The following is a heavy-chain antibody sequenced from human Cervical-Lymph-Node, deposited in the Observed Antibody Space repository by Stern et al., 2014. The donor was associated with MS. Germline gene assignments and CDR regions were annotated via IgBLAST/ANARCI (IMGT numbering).Heavy chain of an antibody. D-gene: IGHD3-9*01. Sequence: VQLVESGAEVKKPGSSVKVSCKASGGTFSNYAISWVRQAPGKGLEWMGGIIPIFGTPNYAQKFQGRVTITADESTSTAYMELSSLRSEDTAVYYCARGWSYDILTAYSYWGQGTLVTVSS. CDR1: GGTFSNYA. J-gene: IGHJ4*02. V-gene: IGHV1-69*01. CDR2: IIPIFGTP. CDR3: ARGWSYDILTAYSY.